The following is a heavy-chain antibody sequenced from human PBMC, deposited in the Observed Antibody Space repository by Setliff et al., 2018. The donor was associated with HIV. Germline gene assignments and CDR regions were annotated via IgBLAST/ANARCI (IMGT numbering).Heavy chain of an antibody. CDR1: GYSFTTYW. CDR2: LYPGDSDT. D-gene: IGHD3-22*01. V-gene: IGHV5-51*01. J-gene: IGHJ5*02. CDR3: ARAPNSPYYSNVWYADH. Sequence: GESPKISCKTSGYSFTTYWIGWVRQMPGKGLEWMAILYPGDSDTRYSPSFQSQVTVSADKSIGTAYLQWNSLKASDTALYFCARAPNSPYYSNVWYADHWGQGTLVT.